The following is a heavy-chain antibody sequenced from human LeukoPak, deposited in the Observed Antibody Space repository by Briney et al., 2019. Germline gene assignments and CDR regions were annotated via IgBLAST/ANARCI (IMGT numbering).Heavy chain of an antibody. Sequence: SETLSLTCTVSDYSISSGYYWGWIRQLPGKGLEWIGSIYHSGTTSYNPSLESRVTISLDTSKNQFSLRLTSVTAADTAVYYCARDPPGRPYSSSSYGWGQGTLVTVSS. D-gene: IGHD6-6*01. CDR3: ARDPPGRPYSSSSYG. V-gene: IGHV4-38-2*02. CDR2: IYHSGTT. CDR1: DYSISSGYY. J-gene: IGHJ4*02.